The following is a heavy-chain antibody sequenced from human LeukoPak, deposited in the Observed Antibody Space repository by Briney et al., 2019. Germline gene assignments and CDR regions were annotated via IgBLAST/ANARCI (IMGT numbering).Heavy chain of an antibody. CDR1: GGSFSGYY. CDR3: ARGLEFDY. V-gene: IGHV4-34*01. Sequence: PSETLSLTCAVYGGSFSGYYWSWIRQPPGKGLEWIGEINHSGSTNYNPSLKGRVTISVDTSKNQFSLKLSSVTAADTAVYYCARGLEFDYWGQGTLVTVSS. CDR2: INHSGST. J-gene: IGHJ4*02.